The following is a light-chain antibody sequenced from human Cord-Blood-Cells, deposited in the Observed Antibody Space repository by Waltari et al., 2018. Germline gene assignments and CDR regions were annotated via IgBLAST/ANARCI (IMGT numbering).Light chain of an antibody. CDR3: QAWDSSTG. J-gene: IGLJ2*01. CDR1: KVGDKY. Sequence: SYELTQPPSVSVSPGQTASITCSGYKVGDKYACWYQQKPGQSPVLVIYQGSKRPTGIPERFSGPNSRNTATLTISGTQARDEADYYCQAWDSSTGFGGGTKLTVV. CDR2: QGS. V-gene: IGLV3-1*01.